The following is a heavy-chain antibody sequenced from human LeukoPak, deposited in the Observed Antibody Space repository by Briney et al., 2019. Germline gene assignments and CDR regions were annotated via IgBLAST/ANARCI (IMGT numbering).Heavy chain of an antibody. D-gene: IGHD6-6*01. Sequence: SGPALLQPTPPLTLTCTFSGFSPSTSGMCVSWIRHPPGKALEWLARIDWDDDKYYNTSLKTRLTISKDTSKNQLVLTMTNMDPVDTATYYCARIRFLGESSSSRSGPYYFDYWGQGTLVTVSS. CDR2: IDWDDDK. J-gene: IGHJ4*02. CDR3: ARIRFLGESSSSRSGPYYFDY. CDR1: GFSPSTSGMC. V-gene: IGHV2-70*11.